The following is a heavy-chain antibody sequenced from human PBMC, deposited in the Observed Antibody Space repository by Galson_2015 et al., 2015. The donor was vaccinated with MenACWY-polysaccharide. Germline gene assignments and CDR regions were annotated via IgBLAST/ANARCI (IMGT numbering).Heavy chain of an antibody. V-gene: IGHV3-30*18. CDR3: AKDRLAAAGDPDY. CDR1: GFTFSSYG. J-gene: IGHJ4*02. Sequence: SLRLSCAASGFTFSSYGIHWVRQAQGKGLEWVAFISYDGSNKYYADSVKGQFTIAGDNSKNTLYLQMNSLRAEDTAVYYCAKDRLAAAGDPDYWGQGTLVTVSS. D-gene: IGHD6-13*01. CDR2: ISYDGSNK.